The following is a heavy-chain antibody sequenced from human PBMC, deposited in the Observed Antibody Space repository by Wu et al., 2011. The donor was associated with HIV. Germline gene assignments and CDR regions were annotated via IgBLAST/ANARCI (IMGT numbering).Heavy chain of an antibody. CDR1: GYTLISYG. V-gene: IGHV1-18*01. Sequence: KKPGASVTVSCKASGYTLISYGISWVRQAPGQGPEWMGWISAYNADTNYAQKFQGRVTMTTDTSTSTAYMELRSLRSDDTAVYYCARGKDIVVVPSFDWFDPWGQGTLVTVPS. CDR3: ARGKDIVVVPSFDWFDP. CDR2: ISAYNADT. D-gene: IGHD2-2*01. J-gene: IGHJ5*02.